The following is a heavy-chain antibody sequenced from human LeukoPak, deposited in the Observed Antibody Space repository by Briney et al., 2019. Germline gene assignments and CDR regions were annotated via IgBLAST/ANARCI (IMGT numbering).Heavy chain of an antibody. J-gene: IGHJ2*01. CDR2: IDSDGSIT. CDR3: ARVLGGSYWYFDL. D-gene: IGHD3-16*01. V-gene: IGHV3-74*01. Sequence: PGGSLRLSCAASGFTFSSYLMHWVRQAPGKGLVWVSHIDSDGSITTYADSVKGRFTISRDKSYNTVYLQMNSLRAEDSALYYCARVLGGSYWYFDLWGRGTLVTVSS. CDR1: GFTFSSYL.